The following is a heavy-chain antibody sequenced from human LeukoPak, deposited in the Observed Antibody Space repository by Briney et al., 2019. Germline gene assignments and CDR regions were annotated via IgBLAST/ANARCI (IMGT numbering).Heavy chain of an antibody. CDR3: ARVAAAGSGDY. CDR1: GFTFSSYG. CDR2: ISSSSSYI. Sequence: GGSLRLSCAASGFTFSSYGMHWVRQAPGKGLEWVSSISSSSSYIYYADSVKGRFTISRDNAKNSLYLQMNSLRAEDAAVYYCARVAAAGSGDYWGQGTLVTVSS. D-gene: IGHD6-13*01. V-gene: IGHV3-21*01. J-gene: IGHJ4*02.